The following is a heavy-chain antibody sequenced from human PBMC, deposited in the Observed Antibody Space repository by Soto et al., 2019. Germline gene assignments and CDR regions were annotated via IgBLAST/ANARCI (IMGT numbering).Heavy chain of an antibody. D-gene: IGHD2-2*01. J-gene: IGHJ5*02. CDR1: GGTFSSYA. V-gene: IGHV1-69*13. Sequence: SVKVSCRASGGTFSSYAISGVRQAPGQGLEWMGGIIPIFGTANYAQKFQGRVTITADESTSTAYMELSSLRSEDTAVYYCASSTSVTADLKFDPWGQGTLVPVSP. CDR2: IIPIFGTA. CDR3: ASSTSVTADLKFDP.